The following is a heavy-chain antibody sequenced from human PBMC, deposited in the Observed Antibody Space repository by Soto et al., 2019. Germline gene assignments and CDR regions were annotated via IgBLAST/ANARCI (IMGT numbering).Heavy chain of an antibody. V-gene: IGHV3-23*01. CDR1: GFTFSSYA. J-gene: IGHJ4*02. Sequence: PGGSLRLSCAASGFTFSSYAMSWVRQAPGKGLEWVSAISGSGGSTYYADSVKGRFTISRDNSKNLLYLQMNSLRAEDTAVYYCAKGVWQQLVLPPPCFDYWGQGTLVTVSS. D-gene: IGHD6-13*01. CDR2: ISGSGGST. CDR3: AKGVWQQLVLPPPCFDY.